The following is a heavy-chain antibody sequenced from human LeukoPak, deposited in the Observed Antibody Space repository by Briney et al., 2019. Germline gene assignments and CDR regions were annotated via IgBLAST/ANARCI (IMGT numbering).Heavy chain of an antibody. V-gene: IGHV3-53*01. CDR1: GFTVSSNS. J-gene: IGHJ4*02. D-gene: IGHD5-24*01. CDR3: AKSGYNRFDY. CDR2: IYSDNT. Sequence: GGSLRLSCTVSGFTVSSNSMSWVRQAPGKGLEWVSFIYSDNTHYSDSVKGRFTISRDNSKNTLYLQMNSLRAEDTAVYNCAKSGYNRFDYWGQGTLVTVSS.